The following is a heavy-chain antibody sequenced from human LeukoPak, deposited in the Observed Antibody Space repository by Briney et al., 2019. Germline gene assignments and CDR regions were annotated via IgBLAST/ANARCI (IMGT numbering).Heavy chain of an antibody. J-gene: IGHJ4*02. CDR3: AKETGRYFDY. V-gene: IGHV3-9*03. D-gene: IGHD3-9*01. CDR1: GFTFDDYA. CDR2: ISWNSGSI. Sequence: PGRSLRLSFAASGFTFDDYAMHWVRQAPGKGLEWVSGISWNSGSIGYADSVKGRFTISRDNAKNSLYLQMNSLRAEDMALYYCAKETGRYFDYWGQGTLVTVSS.